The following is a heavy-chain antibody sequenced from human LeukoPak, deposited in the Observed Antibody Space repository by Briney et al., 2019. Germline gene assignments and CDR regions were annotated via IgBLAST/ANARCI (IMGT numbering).Heavy chain of an antibody. Sequence: GGSLRLSCAASGFTFSSYAMSWVRQAPGKGLEWVSGISGSGGSTYYADSVQGRFTISRDTSKNTLYLQMNSLRAEDTALYYCAKALGELSFIIDYWGQGTLVTVSS. CDR2: ISGSGGST. CDR3: AKALGELSFIIDY. V-gene: IGHV3-23*01. J-gene: IGHJ4*02. D-gene: IGHD3-16*02. CDR1: GFTFSSYA.